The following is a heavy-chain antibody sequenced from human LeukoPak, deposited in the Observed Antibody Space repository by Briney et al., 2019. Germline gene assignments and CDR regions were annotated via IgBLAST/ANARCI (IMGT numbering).Heavy chain of an antibody. CDR3: ARVQLGGSWFFDL. V-gene: IGHV3-7*03. D-gene: IGHD5-12*01. CDR2: IKQDGSEE. Sequence: GGSLRLSCAASGFTFSSYWMRWVRQAPGTGLEWVANIKQDGSEEYYVDSVRGRLTISRDNAKNSLYLQMNSLRAEDTAVYYCARVQLGGSWFFDLWGRGTLVTVSS. CDR1: GFTFSSYW. J-gene: IGHJ2*01.